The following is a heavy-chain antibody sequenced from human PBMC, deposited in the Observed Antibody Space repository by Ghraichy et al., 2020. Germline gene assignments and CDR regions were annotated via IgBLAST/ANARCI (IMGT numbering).Heavy chain of an antibody. V-gene: IGHV4-31*03. CDR3: ARGYSGYGRFDH. D-gene: IGHD5-12*01. J-gene: IGHJ4*02. CDR2: TYYGGVT. CDR1: GVSITSGGYY. Sequence: SQTLSLTCSVSGVSITSGGYYWNWIRQPPGKGLEWIAYTYYGGVTHYSPSLKSRLSISVDTSKNSFSLKVTSVTAADTAVYYCARGYSGYGRFDHWGRGTLVTVPS.